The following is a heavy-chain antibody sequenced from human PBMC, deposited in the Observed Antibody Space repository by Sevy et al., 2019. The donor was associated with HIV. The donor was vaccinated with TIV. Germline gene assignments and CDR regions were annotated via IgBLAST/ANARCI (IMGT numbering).Heavy chain of an antibody. CDR2: ISGSGGST. V-gene: IGHV3-23*01. D-gene: IGHD3-22*01. CDR3: ATSQAYYYDSSGYPDAFDI. J-gene: IGHJ3*02. Sequence: GGSLRLSCAASGFTFSSYAMSWVRQAPGKGLEWVSAISGSGGSTYYADSVKGRFTISRDNSKNTLYLQMNSLRAEDTAVYYCATSQAYYYDSSGYPDAFDIWGQRTMVTVSS. CDR1: GFTFSSYA.